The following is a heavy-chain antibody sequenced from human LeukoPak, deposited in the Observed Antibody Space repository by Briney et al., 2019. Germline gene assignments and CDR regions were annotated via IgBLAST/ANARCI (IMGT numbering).Heavy chain of an antibody. V-gene: IGHV3-21*04. CDR2: IFPSGGEI. Sequence: GGSLRLSCAASGLTFSSYSMNWVRQAPGKGLEWVSSIFPSGGEIHYADSVRGRFTISRDNSKSTPSLQMNSLRADDTAIYYCATYRQVLLPFESWGQGTLVTVSS. D-gene: IGHD2-8*02. J-gene: IGHJ4*02. CDR3: ATYRQVLLPFES. CDR1: GLTFSSYS.